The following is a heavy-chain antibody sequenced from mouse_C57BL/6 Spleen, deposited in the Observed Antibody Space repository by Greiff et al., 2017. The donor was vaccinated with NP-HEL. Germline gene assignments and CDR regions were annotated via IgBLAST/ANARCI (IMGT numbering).Heavy chain of an antibody. Sequence: VQVVESGAELVRPGASVTLSCKASGYTFTDYEMHWVKQTPVHGLEWIGAIDPETGGTAYNQKFKGKAILTADKSSSTAYMELRSLTSEDSAVYYCTRKEIYYDYDEPYYYAMDYWGQGTSVTVSS. J-gene: IGHJ4*01. CDR1: GYTFTDYE. CDR3: TRKEIYYDYDEPYYYAMDY. D-gene: IGHD2-4*01. V-gene: IGHV1-15*01. CDR2: IDPETGGT.